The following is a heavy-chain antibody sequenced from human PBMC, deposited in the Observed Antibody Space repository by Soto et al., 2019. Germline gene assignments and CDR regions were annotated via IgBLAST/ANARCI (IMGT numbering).Heavy chain of an antibody. CDR1: GYSFHNSG. CDR3: SKNGTTWFAY. CDR2: ISVFNGYA. J-gene: IGHJ4*02. Sequence: QVKLVQSGPELKKPGASVKVSCKTSGYSFHNSGISWVRQAPGQGLEWMGWISVFNGYAHSAQKFQGRVIMTADTFTSTAYMELRGLRSADRAMYYCSKNGTTWFAYWGQGTPVTVSA. V-gene: IGHV1-18*01. D-gene: IGHD3-10*01.